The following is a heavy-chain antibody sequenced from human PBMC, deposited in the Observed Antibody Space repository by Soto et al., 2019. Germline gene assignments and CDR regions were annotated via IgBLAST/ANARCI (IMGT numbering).Heavy chain of an antibody. CDR2: ISNSGGTT. V-gene: IGHV3-23*01. CDR1: GFTFSNYA. CDR3: AKTPRQWLVYFDY. Sequence: EVQLLESGGGLVQPGGSLRLSCAASGFTFSNYAMSWVRQAPGKGLEWVSAISNSGGTTYYADSVKGRFTISRDNSKDTLHLKMNSLRAEDTAVYYCAKTPRQWLVYFDYWGQGTLVTVSS. J-gene: IGHJ4*02. D-gene: IGHD6-19*01.